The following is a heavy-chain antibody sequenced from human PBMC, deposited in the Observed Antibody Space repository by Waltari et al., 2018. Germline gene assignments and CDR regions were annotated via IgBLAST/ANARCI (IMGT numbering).Heavy chain of an antibody. CDR3: ARDAVGATTGAHYYDYGMDV. Sequence: QVQLQESGPGLVKPSETLSLTCTVSGGSISSYYWRWIRQPPGKGLEWIGYIYYSGSTNNNPALKSRGSIAVDTAKNQFSLKLSSLRSEDTAVYYCARDAVGATTGAHYYDYGMDVWGQGTTVTVSS. J-gene: IGHJ6*02. CDR2: IYYSGST. CDR1: GGSISSYY. V-gene: IGHV4-59*01. D-gene: IGHD1-26*01.